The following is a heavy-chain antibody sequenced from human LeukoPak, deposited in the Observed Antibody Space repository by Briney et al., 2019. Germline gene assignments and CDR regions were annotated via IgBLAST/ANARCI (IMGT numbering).Heavy chain of an antibody. CDR3: ARVPTVTFFDY. CDR1: GYSISSGYY. D-gene: IGHD4-17*01. CDR2: IYHSGST. V-gene: IGHV4-38-2*02. Sequence: PSETLSLTCTVSGYSISSGYYWGWIRQPPGQGLEWIGSIYHSGSTYYNPSLKSRVTISVDTSKNQFSLKLSSVTAADTAVYYCARVPTVTFFDYWGQGTLVTVSS. J-gene: IGHJ4*02.